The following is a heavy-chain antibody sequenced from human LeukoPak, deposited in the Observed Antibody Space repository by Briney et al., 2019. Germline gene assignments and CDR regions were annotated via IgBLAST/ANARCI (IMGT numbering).Heavy chain of an antibody. CDR1: GFTLNNYG. CDR3: AKNYYSDTSAYFRYAFDI. V-gene: IGHV3-30*02. J-gene: IGHJ3*02. CDR2: IRYDGNNE. D-gene: IGHD3-22*01. Sequence: GGSLRLSCAASGFTLNNYGIHWVRQAPGKGREWVAFIRYDGNNEYYADSVKGPFTISRDNSQTTLYLEMDSLRAEDTAVYYCAKNYYSDTSAYFRYAFDIWGQGTVVTVSS.